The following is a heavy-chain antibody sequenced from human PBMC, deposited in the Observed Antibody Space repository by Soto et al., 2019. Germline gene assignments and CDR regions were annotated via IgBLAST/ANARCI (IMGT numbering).Heavy chain of an antibody. CDR3: ARTYHDFWSGTLDV. V-gene: IGHV3-66*01. CDR1: GFTVSSNY. J-gene: IGHJ6*04. D-gene: IGHD3-3*01. Sequence: VELVESGGGLVQPGGSLRLSCAASGFTVSSNYMTWVRQAPGKGLEWVSVIYSGGSTYYADSVKGRFTISRDNSKNTLYLQMNSLRAEDTAVYYCARTYHDFWSGTLDVWGKGTTVTVSS. CDR2: IYSGGST.